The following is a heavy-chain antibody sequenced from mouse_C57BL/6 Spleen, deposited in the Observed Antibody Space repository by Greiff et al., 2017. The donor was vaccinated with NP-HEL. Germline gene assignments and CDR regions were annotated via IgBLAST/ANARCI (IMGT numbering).Heavy chain of an antibody. V-gene: IGHV5-6*01. J-gene: IGHJ3*01. D-gene: IGHD1-1*01. CDR1: GFTFSSYG. CDR3: ARHNYGSSYGWFAY. Sequence: EVKLVESGGDLVKPGGSLKLSCAASGFTFSSYGMSWVRQTPDKRLEWVATISSGGSYTYYPDSVKGRFTISRDNAKNTLYLQMSSLKSEDTAMYYCARHNYGSSYGWFAYWGQGTLVTVSA. CDR2: ISSGGSYT.